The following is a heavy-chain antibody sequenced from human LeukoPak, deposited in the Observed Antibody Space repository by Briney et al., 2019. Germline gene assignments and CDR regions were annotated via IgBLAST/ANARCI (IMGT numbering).Heavy chain of an antibody. D-gene: IGHD6-13*01. CDR2: IIPILGIA. Sequence: SVKVSCKASGGTFSSYAISWVRQAPGQGLEWMGRIIPILGIANYAQKFQGRVTITADKPTSTAYMELSSLRSEDTAVYYCARVEAAAGSFDYWGQGTLVTVSS. V-gene: IGHV1-69*04. CDR3: ARVEAAAGSFDY. CDR1: GGTFSSYA. J-gene: IGHJ4*02.